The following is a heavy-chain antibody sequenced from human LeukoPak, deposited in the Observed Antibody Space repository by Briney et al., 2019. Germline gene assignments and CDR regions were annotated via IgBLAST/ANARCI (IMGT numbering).Heavy chain of an antibody. CDR2: IYYSGST. J-gene: IGHJ5*02. CDR1: GGSISSYY. V-gene: IGHV4-59*12. CDR3: ARAGAAAGTGGWFDP. D-gene: IGHD6-13*01. Sequence: PSETLSLTCTVSGGSISSYYWSWIRQPPGKGLEWIGYIYYSGSTNYNPSLKSRLTISVDKSKNQFSLKLSSVTAADTAVYYCARAGAAAGTGGWFDPWGQGTLVTVSS.